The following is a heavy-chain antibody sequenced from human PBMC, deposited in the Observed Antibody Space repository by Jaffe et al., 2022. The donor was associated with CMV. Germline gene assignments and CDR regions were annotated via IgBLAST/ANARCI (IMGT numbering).Heavy chain of an antibody. D-gene: IGHD6-13*01. J-gene: IGHJ3*02. CDR2: IYYSGST. Sequence: QLQLQESGPGLVKPSETLSLTCTVSGGSISSSSYYWGWIRQPPGKGLEWIGSIYYSGSTYYNPSLKSRVTISVDTSKNQFSLKLSSVTAADTAVYYCARHFWYLGTVIAAAGIGAFDIWGQGTMVTVSS. CDR3: ARHFWYLGTVIAAAGIGAFDI. CDR1: GGSISSSSYY. V-gene: IGHV4-39*01.